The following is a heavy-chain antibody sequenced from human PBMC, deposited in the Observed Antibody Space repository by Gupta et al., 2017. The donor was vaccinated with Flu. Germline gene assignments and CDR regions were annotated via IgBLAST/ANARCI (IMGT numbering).Heavy chain of an antibody. Sequence: QVQLQESGPGLVKPSETLSLTCTVSGGSIISYYWNWIRQPAGKGLEFIGRIYTSGNTIYNPSLKSRVTMSVDTSKNQFSLKLSSVTAADTAVYYCARDMTRTANIYGHDAFDIWGQGTMVTVSS. D-gene: IGHD5-18*01. CDR1: GGSIISYY. J-gene: IGHJ3*02. CDR3: ARDMTRTANIYGHDAFDI. CDR2: IYTSGNT. V-gene: IGHV4-4*07.